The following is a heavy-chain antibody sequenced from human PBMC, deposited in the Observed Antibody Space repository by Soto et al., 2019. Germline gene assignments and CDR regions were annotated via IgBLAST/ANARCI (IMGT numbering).Heavy chain of an antibody. Sequence: GGSLRLSCAASGFTFSSYGMHWVRQAPGKGLEWVAVISYDGSNKYYADSVKGRFTISRDNSKNTLYLQMNSLRAEDTAVYYCAKDLLGSIPSSNYSSYGMDFWCQGPMVTVAS. D-gene: IGHD3-10*01. CDR2: ISYDGSNK. J-gene: IGHJ6*02. CDR3: AKDLLGSIPSSNYSSYGMDF. V-gene: IGHV3-30*18. CDR1: GFTFSSYG.